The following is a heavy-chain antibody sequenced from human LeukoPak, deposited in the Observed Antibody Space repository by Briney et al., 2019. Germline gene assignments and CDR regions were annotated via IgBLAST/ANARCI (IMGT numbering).Heavy chain of an antibody. CDR3: ARAYGSGSSYHPDY. CDR2: INPNSGGT. CDR1: GYSFTAYY. J-gene: IGHJ4*02. D-gene: IGHD3-10*01. V-gene: IGHV1-2*02. Sequence: ASVKVSCKASGYSFTAYYMHWVRQAPGRGLEYMGWINPNSGGTTSSQKFQDRVTLTRDTSISTAYMELSSLTSDDTAVYYCARAYGSGSSYHPDYWGQGTLVTVSS.